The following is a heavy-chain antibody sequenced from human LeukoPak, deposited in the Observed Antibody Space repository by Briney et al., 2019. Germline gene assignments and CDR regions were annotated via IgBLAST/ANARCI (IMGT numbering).Heavy chain of an antibody. CDR1: GFTFEEHA. V-gene: IGHV3-30*18. J-gene: IGHJ4*02. Sequence: GGSLRLSCAASGFTFEEHAMHWVRQAPGKGLEWVAVISYDGSNKYYADSVKGRFTISRDNSKNTLYLQMNSLRAEDTAVYYCAKDRIEMATTFDYWGQGTLVTVSS. CDR3: AKDRIEMATTFDY. CDR2: ISYDGSNK. D-gene: IGHD5-24*01.